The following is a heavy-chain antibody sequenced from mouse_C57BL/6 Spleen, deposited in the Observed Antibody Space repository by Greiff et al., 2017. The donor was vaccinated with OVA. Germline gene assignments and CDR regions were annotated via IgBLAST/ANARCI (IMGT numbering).Heavy chain of an antibody. J-gene: IGHJ3*01. CDR2: IRSKSSNYAT. CDR3: VSCSSRVTKGLDY. CDR1: GFTFNTYA. D-gene: IGHD2-2*01. Sequence: EVKLMESGGGLVQPKGSLKLSCAASGFTFNTYAMHWVRQAPGKGLEWVARIRSKSSNYATYYADSGKDRFTISRADYQSMLQLQMTNLKTEANAMYDGVSCSSRVTKGLDYWGQGTPVTVSA. V-gene: IGHV10-3*01.